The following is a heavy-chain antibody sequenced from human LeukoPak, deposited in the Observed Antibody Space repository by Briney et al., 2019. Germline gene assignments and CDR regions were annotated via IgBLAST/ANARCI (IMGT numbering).Heavy chain of an antibody. CDR2: ISSSGSTI. V-gene: IGHV3-48*03. D-gene: IGHD3-10*02. Sequence: RPGGSLRLSCAASGFTFSSYEMNWVRQAPGKGLEWVSYISSSGSTIYYADSVKCLFTISRYNAKNPLYLQMNSLRAEDTDVYYCAELGITMIGGVWGKGTTVTISS. J-gene: IGHJ6*04. CDR3: AELGITMIGGV. CDR1: GFTFSSYE.